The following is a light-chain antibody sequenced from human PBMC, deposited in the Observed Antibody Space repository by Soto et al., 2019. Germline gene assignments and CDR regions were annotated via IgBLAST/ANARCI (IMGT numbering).Light chain of an antibody. CDR3: SSYTSSSTLV. J-gene: IGLJ2*01. V-gene: IGLV2-14*01. Sequence: QSALTQPASVSGSPGQSITISCTGTSSDVGGYNYVSWYQQHPGKAPKLMIYDVSTRPSGVSNRFSGFKSGNTASLTISGLQAEDEADYYCSSYTSSSTLVFGRGTKLTVL. CDR2: DVS. CDR1: SSDVGGYNY.